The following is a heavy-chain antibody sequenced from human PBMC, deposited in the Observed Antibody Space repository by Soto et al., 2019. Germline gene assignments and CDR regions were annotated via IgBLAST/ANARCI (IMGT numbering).Heavy chain of an antibody. CDR1: GFTFSNAW. Sequence: GGSLRLSCAASGFTFSNAWMSWVRQAPGKGLEWVGRIKSKTDGGTTDYAAPVKGRFTISRDDSKNTLYLQMKSLKTEDTAVYHCTTKGVAATRGGFDYWGQGTLVTVSS. CDR3: TTKGVAATRGGFDY. CDR2: IKSKTDGGTT. J-gene: IGHJ4*02. D-gene: IGHD2-15*01. V-gene: IGHV3-15*01.